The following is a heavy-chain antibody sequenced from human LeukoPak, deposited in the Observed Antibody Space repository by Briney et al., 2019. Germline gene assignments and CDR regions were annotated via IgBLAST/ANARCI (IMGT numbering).Heavy chain of an antibody. CDR3: ARDTRYCSSTSCYAHFDY. V-gene: IGHV3-30*02. Sequence: PGGSLRLSCAASGFTFSTYGMHWVRQAPGKGLEWVAFIRYDGSNKYYADSVKGRFTISRDNSKNTLYLQMNSLRAEDTALYYCARDTRYCSSTSCYAHFDYWGQGTLVTVSS. CDR2: IRYDGSNK. D-gene: IGHD2-2*01. CDR1: GFTFSTYG. J-gene: IGHJ4*02.